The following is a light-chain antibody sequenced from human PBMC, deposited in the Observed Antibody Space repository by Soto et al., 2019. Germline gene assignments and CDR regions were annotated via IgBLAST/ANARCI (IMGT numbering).Light chain of an antibody. Sequence: QSVLTQSSSASASLGSSVKLTCTLSSAHSSYIIAWHQQQPGKAPRYLMKLEGSGSYNKGSGVPDRFSGSSSGADRYLTISKLQSEDEADYYCEIWDSSTYVVFGGGTKLTVL. CDR3: EIWDSSTYVV. CDR2: LEGSGSY. V-gene: IGLV4-60*03. J-gene: IGLJ2*01. CDR1: SAHSSYI.